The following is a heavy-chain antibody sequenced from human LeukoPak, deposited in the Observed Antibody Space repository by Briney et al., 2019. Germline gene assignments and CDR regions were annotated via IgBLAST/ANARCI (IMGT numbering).Heavy chain of an antibody. J-gene: IGHJ2*01. CDR2: ISWNSGSI. CDR3: AKDKGGSHYWYFDL. Sequence: GGSLRLSCAASGFTFDDYAMHWVRQAPGQGLEWVSGISWNSGSIGYADSVKGRFTISRDNAKSSLYLQMNSLRAEDTALYYCAKDKGGSHYWYFDLWGRGTLVTVSS. D-gene: IGHD1-26*01. CDR1: GFTFDDYA. V-gene: IGHV3-9*01.